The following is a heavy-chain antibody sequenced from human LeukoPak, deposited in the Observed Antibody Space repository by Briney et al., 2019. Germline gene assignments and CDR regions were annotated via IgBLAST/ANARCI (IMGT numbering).Heavy chain of an antibody. CDR1: GYTFTSFG. D-gene: IGHD3-10*01. CDR2: SSTYNDNT. J-gene: IGHJ4*02. Sequence: GASVKVSCKASGYTFTSFGISWVRQAPGQGLEWMGWSSTYNDNTNYAQKLLGRVTMTTDTSTSTAYMELRSLRSDDTAVYYCAKDYYGSARNFDYWGQGTLVTVSS. V-gene: IGHV1-18*01. CDR3: AKDYYGSARNFDY.